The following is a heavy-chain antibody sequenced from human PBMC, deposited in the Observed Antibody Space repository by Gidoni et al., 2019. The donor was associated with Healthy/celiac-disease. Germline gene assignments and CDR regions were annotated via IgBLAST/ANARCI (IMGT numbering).Heavy chain of an antibody. Sequence: QVQLQESGPGLVKPSETLSLTCPVSGGSISSYYWSWIRQPPGKGLEWIGYIYYSGSTNYNPSLKSRVTISVDTSKNQFSLKLSSVTAADTAVYYCARGAPEGVYAIYYYYYMDVWGKGTTVTVSS. J-gene: IGHJ6*03. CDR1: GGSISSYY. CDR2: IYYSGST. CDR3: ARGAPEGVYAIYYYYYMDV. V-gene: IGHV4-59*01. D-gene: IGHD3-9*01.